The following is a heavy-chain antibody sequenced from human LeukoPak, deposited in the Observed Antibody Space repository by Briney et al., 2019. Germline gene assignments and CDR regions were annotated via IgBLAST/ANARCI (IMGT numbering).Heavy chain of an antibody. V-gene: IGHV3-9*01. CDR3: AKDRGSSGYDDAFDM. Sequence: GGSLRLSCAASGFTYDDYAMHWVRQVPGKGLEWVSLISWNSRTISYADSVKGRFSISRDNAKNSLYLQMNSLRTEDTAAYYCAKDRGSSGYDDAFDMWGQGTMVTVSS. CDR2: ISWNSRTI. D-gene: IGHD5-12*01. CDR1: GFTYDDYA. J-gene: IGHJ3*02.